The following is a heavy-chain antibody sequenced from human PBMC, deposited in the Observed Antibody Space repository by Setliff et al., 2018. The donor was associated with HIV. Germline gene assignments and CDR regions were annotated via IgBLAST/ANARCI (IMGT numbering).Heavy chain of an antibody. CDR1: GGSISSSSYY. CDR2: IYYSGST. CDR3: AIHPRVPDYYYYGMDV. V-gene: IGHV4-39*01. Sequence: PSETLSLTCTVSGGSISSSSYYWGWIRQPPGKGLEWIGSIYYSGSTYCNPSLKSRVTISVDTSKNQFSLKLSSVTAADTAVYYCAIHPRVPDYYYYGMDVWGQGTTVTVSS. J-gene: IGHJ6*02.